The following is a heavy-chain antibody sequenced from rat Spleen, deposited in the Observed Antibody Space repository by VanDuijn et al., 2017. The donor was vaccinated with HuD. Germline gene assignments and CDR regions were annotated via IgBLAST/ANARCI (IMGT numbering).Heavy chain of an antibody. V-gene: IGHV5-27*01. CDR3: ASEPLNYGGPHWFAY. CDR1: GFTFSDFY. CDR2: ISPSGGST. Sequence: EVQLVESGGGLVQPGRSLKLSCAASGFTFSDFYMAWVRQAPKKGLEWVASISPSGGSTYYRDSVKGRFTISRDNAKNTLYLQMDSLRSEDTATYYCASEPLNYGGPHWFAYWGQGTLVTVSS. D-gene: IGHD1-11*01. J-gene: IGHJ3*01.